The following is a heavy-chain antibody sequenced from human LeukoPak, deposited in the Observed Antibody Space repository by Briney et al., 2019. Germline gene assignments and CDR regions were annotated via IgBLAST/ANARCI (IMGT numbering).Heavy chain of an antibody. J-gene: IGHJ4*02. D-gene: IGHD1-26*01. V-gene: IGHV3-7*01. CDR3: ARPLASYYYFDY. CDR1: GFTFSSYW. Sequence: PGGSLRLSCAASGFTFSSYWMSWVRQAPGQGLEWVANIKQDGSEKYYVDSVKGRFTISRDNAKNSLYLQMNSLRAEDTDVYYCARPLASYYYFDYWGQGTLVTVSS. CDR2: IKQDGSEK.